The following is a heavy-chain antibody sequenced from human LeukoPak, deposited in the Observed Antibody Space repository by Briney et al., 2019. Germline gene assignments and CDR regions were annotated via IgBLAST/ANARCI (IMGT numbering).Heavy chain of an antibody. CDR1: GFKFDEHA. Sequence: PGGSLRLSCAASGFKFDEHAMYWVRQAPGKGLEWVSLFSGDGATTSYADSVKGRFTITRDNSGNSLNLQMKSLTSEDTALYYCAKARRSGTHYSDFDFWGQGILVTV. CDR3: AKARRSGTHYSDFDF. J-gene: IGHJ4*02. CDR2: FSGDGATT. V-gene: IGHV3-43*02. D-gene: IGHD1-26*01.